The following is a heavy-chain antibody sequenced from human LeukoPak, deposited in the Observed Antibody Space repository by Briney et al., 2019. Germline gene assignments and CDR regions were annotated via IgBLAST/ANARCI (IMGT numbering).Heavy chain of an antibody. CDR3: ARVIRQTRTDAFDI. CDR1: GFTFSSYS. CDR2: ISSSSSYI. V-gene: IGHV3-21*01. Sequence: PGGSLRLSCAASGFTFSSYSMNWVRQAPGKGLEWVSSISSSSSYIYYADSVKGRFTISRDNAKNSLYLQMNSLRAEDTAVYYCARVIRQTRTDAFDIWGQGTMVTVSS. D-gene: IGHD6-6*01. J-gene: IGHJ3*02.